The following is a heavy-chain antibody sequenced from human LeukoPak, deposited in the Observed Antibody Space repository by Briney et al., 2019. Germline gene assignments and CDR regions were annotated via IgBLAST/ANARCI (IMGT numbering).Heavy chain of an antibody. D-gene: IGHD3-22*01. J-gene: IGHJ2*01. CDR1: GFTFSSYG. CDR2: INGSGGST. Sequence: GGSLRLSCAASGFTFSSYGMSWVRQAPGKGLEWVSAINGSGGSTYYADSVKGRFTISRDNSKNTLYLQMNSLRAEDTAVYYCAKDSSPYYYDSSGYYPYWYFDLWGRGTLVTVSS. CDR3: AKDSSPYYYDSSGYYPYWYFDL. V-gene: IGHV3-23*01.